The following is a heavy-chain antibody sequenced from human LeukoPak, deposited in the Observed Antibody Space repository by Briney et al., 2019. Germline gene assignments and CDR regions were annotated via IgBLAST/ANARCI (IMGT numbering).Heavy chain of an antibody. J-gene: IGHJ4*02. D-gene: IGHD3-22*01. Sequence: GFLRLSCAASGFIFSSYAMSWVRQAPGKGLEWVSAISGSGDSTYYADSVKGRFTISRDNSKNTLYLQMNSLRAEDTAVYYCAKRMGSSGYQESYWGQGTLVTVSS. CDR3: AKRMGSSGYQESY. CDR1: GFIFSSYA. V-gene: IGHV3-23*01. CDR2: ISGSGDST.